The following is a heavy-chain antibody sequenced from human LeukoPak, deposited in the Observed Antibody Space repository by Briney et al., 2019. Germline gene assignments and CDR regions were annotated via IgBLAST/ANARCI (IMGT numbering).Heavy chain of an antibody. J-gene: IGHJ4*02. Sequence: ASVKVSCKASGGTFSSYAISWVRQAPGQGLEWMGGIIPIFGTANYAQKFQGRVTITADESTSTAYMELSSLRSEDTAVYYCAQNGGYVLMVYALFDYWGQGTLVTVSS. CDR1: GGTFSSYA. CDR2: IIPIFGTA. CDR3: AQNGGYVLMVYALFDY. V-gene: IGHV1-69*13. D-gene: IGHD2-8*01.